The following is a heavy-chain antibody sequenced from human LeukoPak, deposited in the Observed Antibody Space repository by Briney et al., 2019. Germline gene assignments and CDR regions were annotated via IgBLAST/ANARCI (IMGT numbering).Heavy chain of an antibody. CDR3: ARGREQLVPKRFDY. CDR2: IIPLFGTP. Sequence: SVKVSCKASGGSFSGYAISWVRQAPGQGLEWMGRIIPLFGTPDYAQKFQGRVTITTDESTSTAYMELSSLRLEDSAVYYCARGREQLVPKRFDYWGQGTLVTVSS. D-gene: IGHD6-6*01. CDR1: GGSFSGYA. V-gene: IGHV1-69*05. J-gene: IGHJ4*02.